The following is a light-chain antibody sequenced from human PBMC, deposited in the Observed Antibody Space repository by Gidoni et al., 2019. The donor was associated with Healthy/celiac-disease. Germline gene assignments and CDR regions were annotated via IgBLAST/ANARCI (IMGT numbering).Light chain of an antibody. Sequence: EIVLTQSPAPLSLSPGGRATLSCRASQSVSSYLAWYQQKPGQAPRLLIYDASNRATGIPARFSGSGSGTDFTLTISSLEPEDFAVYYCQQRSNWSWTFXQXTKVEIK. CDR3: QQRSNWSWT. V-gene: IGKV3-11*01. J-gene: IGKJ1*01. CDR1: QSVSSY. CDR2: DAS.